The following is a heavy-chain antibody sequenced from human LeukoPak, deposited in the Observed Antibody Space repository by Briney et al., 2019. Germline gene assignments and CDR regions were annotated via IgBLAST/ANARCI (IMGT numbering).Heavy chain of an antibody. Sequence: PGGSLRLSCAASGFTFSSYSMNWVRQAPGKGLEWISYISWNSRAIYYADSVRGRFTISRDNAKNSLYLQMNSLRAEDTAVYYCARSSSQLVRSYFDYWGQGTLVTVSS. CDR3: ARSSSQLVRSYFDY. CDR1: GFTFSSYS. CDR2: ISWNSRAI. J-gene: IGHJ4*02. V-gene: IGHV3-48*04. D-gene: IGHD6-13*01.